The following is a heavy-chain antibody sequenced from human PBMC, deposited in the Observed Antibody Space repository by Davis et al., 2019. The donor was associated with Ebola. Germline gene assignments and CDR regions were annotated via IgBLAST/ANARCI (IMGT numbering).Heavy chain of an antibody. Sequence: SGPTLVKPTQTLTLTCTFSGFSLSTSGVGVGWIRQPPGKALEWLALIYWNDDKRYSPSLKTRLTISKDTSKNQVVLTMTNMDPVDTATYYCAHLPWGYGYDYWGQGTLVTVSS. CDR2: IYWNDDK. D-gene: IGHD5-18*01. CDR1: GFSLSTSGVG. J-gene: IGHJ4*02. CDR3: AHLPWGYGYDY. V-gene: IGHV2-5*01.